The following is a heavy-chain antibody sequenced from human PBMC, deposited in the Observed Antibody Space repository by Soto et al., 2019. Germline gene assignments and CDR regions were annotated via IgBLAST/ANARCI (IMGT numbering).Heavy chain of an antibody. D-gene: IGHD6-13*01. CDR3: AKDLSSSWPRPSYYGMDV. CDR1: GFTFDDYT. CDR2: ISWDGGST. J-gene: IGHJ6*02. V-gene: IGHV3-43*01. Sequence: GGSLRLSCAASGFTFDDYTMHWVHQAPGKGLEWVSLISWDGGSTYYADSVKGRFTISRDNSKNSLYLQMNSLRTEDTALYYCAKDLSSSWPRPSYYGMDVWGQGTTVTVSS.